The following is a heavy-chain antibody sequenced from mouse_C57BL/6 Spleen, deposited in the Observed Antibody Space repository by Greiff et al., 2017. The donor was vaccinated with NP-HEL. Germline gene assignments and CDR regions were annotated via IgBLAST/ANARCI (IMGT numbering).Heavy chain of an antibody. V-gene: IGHV5-4*01. CDR3: ARGGDDYDGGVFDY. J-gene: IGHJ2*01. CDR2: ISDGGSYT. D-gene: IGHD2-4*01. Sequence: EVQGVESGGGLVKPGGSLKLSCAASGFTFSSYAMSWVRQTPEKRLEWVATISDGGSYTYYPDNVKGRFTISRDNAKNNLYLQMSHLKSEDTAMYYCARGGDDYDGGVFDYWGQGTTLTVSS. CDR1: GFTFSSYA.